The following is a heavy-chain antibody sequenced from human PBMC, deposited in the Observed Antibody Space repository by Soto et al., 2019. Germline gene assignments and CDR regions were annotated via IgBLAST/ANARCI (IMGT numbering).Heavy chain of an antibody. CDR2: ISGSSTTI. CDR3: ARRFLEWSVYGMDV. V-gene: IGHV3-48*02. Sequence: EVQLVESGGGLVQPGGSLRLSCAASGFTFSSYSMNWVRQAPGKGLEWLSYISGSSTTIYYADSVKGRFTISRDNARNSLSLHMNSLRDEDTAVYYCARRFLEWSVYGMDVWGQGTTVTVSS. J-gene: IGHJ6*02. CDR1: GFTFSSYS. D-gene: IGHD3-3*01.